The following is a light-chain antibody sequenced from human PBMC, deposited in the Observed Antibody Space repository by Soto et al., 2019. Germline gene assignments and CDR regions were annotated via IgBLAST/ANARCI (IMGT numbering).Light chain of an antibody. V-gene: IGKV3-15*01. CDR3: QKYINWPLT. J-gene: IGKJ4*01. CDR1: QSVSSN. Sequence: EIVMTQSPATLSVSPGERATLSCRASQSVSSNLAWYQQKPGQAPRLLIYGASTRATGIPARFSGSGSGTEFTLTISSLQSEDFAVYYCQKYINWPLTFGGGTKVDIK. CDR2: GAS.